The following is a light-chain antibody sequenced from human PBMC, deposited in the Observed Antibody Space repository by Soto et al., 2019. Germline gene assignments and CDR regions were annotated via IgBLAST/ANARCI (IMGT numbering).Light chain of an antibody. Sequence: QAVVTQPPSVSGAPGQRVTISCTGSSSNIGANYDVHWYQQLPGTAPKLLIYGNSNRPSGVPDRFSGSKSGTSASLAITGLQAEDEADYYCQSYDSSLSGVVFGGGTKLTVL. CDR1: SSNIGANYD. V-gene: IGLV1-40*01. J-gene: IGLJ2*01. CDR3: QSYDSSLSGVV. CDR2: GNS.